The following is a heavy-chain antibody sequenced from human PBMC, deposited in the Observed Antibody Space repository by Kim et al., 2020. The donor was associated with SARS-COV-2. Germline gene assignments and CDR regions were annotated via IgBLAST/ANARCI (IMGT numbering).Heavy chain of an antibody. D-gene: IGHD3-22*01. CDR3: AADYYDSSGYYFGFDY. J-gene: IGHJ4*01. Sequence: SETLSLTCTVSGGSINSYYWSWIRQPPGKGLEWIGYIYYSGSTNYNPSLKSRVTISVDTSKNQFSLKLSSVTAADTAVYYCAADYYDSSGYYFGFDYWG. V-gene: IGHV4-59*01. CDR1: GGSINSYY. CDR2: IYYSGST.